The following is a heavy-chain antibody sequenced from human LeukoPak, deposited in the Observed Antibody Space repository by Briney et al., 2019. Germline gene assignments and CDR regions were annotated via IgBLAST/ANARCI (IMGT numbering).Heavy chain of an antibody. Sequence: PGGSLRLSCAASGFTFSSYSMNWVRQAPGKGLEWVSSISSSSSYIYYADSVKGRFTISRDNAKNSLYLQMNSLKTEDTAVYYCTYSSSSPGGYWGQGTLVTVSS. CDR2: ISSSSSYI. D-gene: IGHD6-13*01. CDR1: GFTFSSYS. V-gene: IGHV3-21*03. J-gene: IGHJ4*02. CDR3: TYSSSSPGGY.